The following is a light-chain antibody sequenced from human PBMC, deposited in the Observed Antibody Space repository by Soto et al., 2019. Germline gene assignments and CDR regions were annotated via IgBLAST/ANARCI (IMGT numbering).Light chain of an antibody. CDR2: GAS. V-gene: IGKV3-20*01. CDR3: QQYGSSSPWT. Sequence: EIVLTQSPGTLSLSPGERATLSCRATESISSSYLAWYQQEPGQAPRLLIYGASSRATGIPDRFSGSGSGTDFTLTISRLEPEDFSVYYCQQYGSSSPWTLGHGTKVDIK. J-gene: IGKJ1*01. CDR1: ESISSSY.